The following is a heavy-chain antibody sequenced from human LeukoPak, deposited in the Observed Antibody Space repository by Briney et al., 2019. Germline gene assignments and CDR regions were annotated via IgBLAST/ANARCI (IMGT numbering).Heavy chain of an antibody. Sequence: ASVKVSCKASGGTFSSYAISWVRQAPGQGLEWMGRTIPILGIANYAQKFQGRVTITADKSTSTAYMELSSLRSEDTAVYYCARDPWYYGSGSYYNADYYYGMDVWGQGTTVTVSS. V-gene: IGHV1-69*04. CDR2: TIPILGIA. J-gene: IGHJ6*02. D-gene: IGHD3-10*01. CDR3: ARDPWYYGSGSYYNADYYYGMDV. CDR1: GGTFSSYA.